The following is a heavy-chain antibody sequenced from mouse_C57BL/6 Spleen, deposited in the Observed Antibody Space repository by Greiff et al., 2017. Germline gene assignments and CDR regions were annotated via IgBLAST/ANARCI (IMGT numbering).Heavy chain of an antibody. CDR1: GYTFTSYW. CDR2: FDPNSGGT. J-gene: IGHJ2*01. Sequence: QVQLQQPGAELVKPGASVKLSCKASGYTFTSYWMHWVKQRPGRGLEWIGRFDPNSGGTKYNEKFKSKATLTVDKPSSTAYMQLSSLTSEDSAVYYCAREWLPYCDYWGQGTTLTVSS. V-gene: IGHV1-72*01. CDR3: AREWLPYCDY. D-gene: IGHD2-2*01.